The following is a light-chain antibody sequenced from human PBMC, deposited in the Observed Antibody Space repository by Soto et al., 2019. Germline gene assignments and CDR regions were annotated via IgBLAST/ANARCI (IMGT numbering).Light chain of an antibody. J-gene: IGLJ2*01. CDR3: SSYTSSSTRV. Sequence: QSALTQPASVSGSPGQSITISRTGTSSDVGGYNNVSWYQQHPGKAPKLMIYDVSNRPSGVSNRFSGSKSGNTASLTISGLQAEDEADYYCSSYTSSSTRVFGGGTKLTVL. V-gene: IGLV2-14*01. CDR1: SSDVGGYNN. CDR2: DVS.